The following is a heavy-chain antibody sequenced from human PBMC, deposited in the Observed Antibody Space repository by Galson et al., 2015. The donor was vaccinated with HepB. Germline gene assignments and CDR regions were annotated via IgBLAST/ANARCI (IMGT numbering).Heavy chain of an antibody. V-gene: IGHV3-30*03. J-gene: IGHJ4*02. Sequence: SLRLSCAASGFSFSYHAIHWDRQAPGKGLEWLAATSYDGNYKYYVDSVKGRFTISRDNSKDTLYLQMDRLRPDDTAVYYCARQSEPGYSAHPLDYWGLGTLVTVSS. CDR1: GFSFSYHA. D-gene: IGHD4-11*01. CDR2: TSYDGNYK. CDR3: ARQSEPGYSAHPLDY.